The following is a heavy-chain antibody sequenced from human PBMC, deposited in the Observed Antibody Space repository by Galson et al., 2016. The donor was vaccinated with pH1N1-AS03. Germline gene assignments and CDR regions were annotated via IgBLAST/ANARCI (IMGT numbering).Heavy chain of an antibody. CDR2: IKSKSDGGTT. Sequence: SLRLSCAASGFTFSNAWMTRVRQAPGEGLEWVGRIKSKSDGGTTDYAAPVKARFTISRDDSKNTLYLQMNSLKTEDTAVYYCSTDETFYYYYGMDVWGRGTTVTVSS. CDR1: GFTFSNAW. CDR3: STDETFYYYYGMDV. J-gene: IGHJ6*02. V-gene: IGHV3-15*01.